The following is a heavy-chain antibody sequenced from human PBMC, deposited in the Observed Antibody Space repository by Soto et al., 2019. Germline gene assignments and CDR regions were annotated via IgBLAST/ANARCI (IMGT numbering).Heavy chain of an antibody. CDR3: ARESFGGYFDY. Sequence: VGSLRLSCAASGFTFSSYAMHWVRQAPGKGLEWVAVISYDGSNKYYADSVKGRFTISRDNSKNTLYLQMNSLRAEDTAVYYCARESFGGYFDYWGQGTLVTVSS. CDR2: ISYDGSNK. V-gene: IGHV3-30-3*01. CDR1: GFTFSSYA. D-gene: IGHD3-16*01. J-gene: IGHJ4*02.